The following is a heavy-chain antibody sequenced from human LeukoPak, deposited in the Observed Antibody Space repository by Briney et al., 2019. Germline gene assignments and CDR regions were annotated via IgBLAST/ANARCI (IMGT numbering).Heavy chain of an antibody. CDR2: IKQDGSEK. CDR3: AKDVGVAYFDY. J-gene: IGHJ4*02. D-gene: IGHD2-15*01. CDR1: GFDFSNYW. Sequence: TGGSLRLSCAASGFDFSNYWMYWVRQAPGKGLEWVANIKQDGSEKYYVDSVRGRFTISRDNAKNSLSLQMNSLRAEDTAVYYCAKDVGVAYFDYWGQGTLVTVSS. V-gene: IGHV3-7*03.